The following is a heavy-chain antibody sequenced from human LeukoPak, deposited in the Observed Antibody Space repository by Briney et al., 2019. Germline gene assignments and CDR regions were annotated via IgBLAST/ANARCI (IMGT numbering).Heavy chain of an antibody. CDR2: INPSGGST. CDR3: ARENYGSGSYYNEPLFDP. Sequence: AASVKVSCKASGYTFTSYYMHWVRQAPGQGLEWMGIINPSGGSTSYAQKLQGRVTMTRDTSTSTVYMELSSLRSEDTAVYYCARENYGSGSYYNEPLFDPWGQGTLVTVSS. CDR1: GYTFTSYY. D-gene: IGHD3-10*01. V-gene: IGHV1-46*03. J-gene: IGHJ5*02.